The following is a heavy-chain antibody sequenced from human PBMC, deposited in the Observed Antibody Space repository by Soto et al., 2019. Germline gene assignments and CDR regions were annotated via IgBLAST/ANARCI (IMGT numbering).Heavy chain of an antibody. D-gene: IGHD1-26*01. CDR3: AHRDKSSGSYTLGV. CDR1: GFSLTTSGVG. Sequence: QITLKESGPTLVKPTQTLTLTCTFSGFSLTTSGVGVGWIRQPPGKALEWLALIYWNDDKRYSPSLKSRLTSPKDTSKNQVVLTMTNMDPVDTATYYCAHRDKSSGSYTLGVWGQGTMVTVSS. J-gene: IGHJ3*01. CDR2: IYWNDDK. V-gene: IGHV2-5*01.